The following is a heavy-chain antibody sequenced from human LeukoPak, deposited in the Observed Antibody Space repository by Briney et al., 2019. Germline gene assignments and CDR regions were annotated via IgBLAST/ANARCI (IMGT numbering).Heavy chain of an antibody. CDR3: ARDAAGYCSSTSRYHSGDFDY. D-gene: IGHD2-2*01. Sequence: GGSLRLSCAASGFTFSSYSMNWVRQAPGKGLEWVSSISSSSSYIYYADSVKGRFTISRDNAKNSLYLQMNSLRAEDTAVYYCARDAAGYCSSTSRYHSGDFDYWGQGTLVTVSS. CDR1: GFTFSSYS. CDR2: ISSSSSYI. V-gene: IGHV3-21*01. J-gene: IGHJ4*02.